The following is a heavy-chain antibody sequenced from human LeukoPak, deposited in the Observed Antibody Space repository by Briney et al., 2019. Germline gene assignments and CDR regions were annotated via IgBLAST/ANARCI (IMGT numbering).Heavy chain of an antibody. J-gene: IGHJ2*01. CDR2: ISSDGSST. Sequence: GGSLRLSCAASGFTFSSYWMHWVRQAPGKGLVWVSLISSDGSSTTYADSVKGRFTISRDNAKNTLYPQMNSLRAEDTAVYYCARRRLPAADPWYFDLWGRGTLVTVSS. V-gene: IGHV3-74*01. CDR3: ARRRLPAADPWYFDL. CDR1: GFTFSSYW. D-gene: IGHD6-13*01.